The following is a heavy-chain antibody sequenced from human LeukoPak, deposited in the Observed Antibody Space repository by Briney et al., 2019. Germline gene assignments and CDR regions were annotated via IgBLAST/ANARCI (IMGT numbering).Heavy chain of an antibody. J-gene: IGHJ4*02. CDR3: ARTAKYYYGSETYYFFDY. Sequence: SETLSLTCIVSGYSISSGYYWSWIRQPPGKGLEWIGYISYTGSTTYNSSLKSRVTISLDTSQNQFSLKLTSVTPADTAVYYCARTAKYYYGSETYYFFDYWGQGTLVTVSS. D-gene: IGHD3-10*01. CDR2: ISYTGST. CDR1: GYSISSGYY. V-gene: IGHV4-61*01.